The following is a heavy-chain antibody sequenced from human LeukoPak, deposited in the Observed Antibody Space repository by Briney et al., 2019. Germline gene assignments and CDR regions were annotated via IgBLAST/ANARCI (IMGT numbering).Heavy chain of an antibody. J-gene: IGHJ4*02. CDR3: AREICGSDCYSTFDY. CDR2: INQDGSEK. D-gene: IGHD2-21*02. V-gene: IGHV3-7*01. CDR1: GFTFSADW. Sequence: GGSLRLSCAPSGFTFSADWMSWVRQAPGKGLEWVASINQDGSEKYYVDSLKGRFTISRDNTKKSLYLQMNSLRAEDTAVYYCAREICGSDCYSTFDYWGQGALVTVSS.